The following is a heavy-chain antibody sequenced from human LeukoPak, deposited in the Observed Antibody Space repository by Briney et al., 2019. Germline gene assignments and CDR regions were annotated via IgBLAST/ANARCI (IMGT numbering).Heavy chain of an antibody. V-gene: IGHV1-69*04. CDR3: ATFLAPGSGSYSGLFDY. CDR2: IIPILGIA. D-gene: IGHD3-10*01. CDR1: GGTFSSYA. J-gene: IGHJ4*02. Sequence: SVKVSCKASGGTFSSYAISWVRQAPGQGLEWMGRIIPILGIANYAQKFQGRVTITADKSTSTAYMELSSLRSEDTAVYYCATFLAPGSGSYSGLFDYWGQGTLVTVSS.